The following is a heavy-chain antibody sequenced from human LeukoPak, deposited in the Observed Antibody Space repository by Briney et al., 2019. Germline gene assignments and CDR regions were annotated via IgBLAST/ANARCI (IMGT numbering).Heavy chain of an antibody. CDR2: MNPNSGNA. CDR1: GYTFTSYD. CDR3: ARGSEGLDY. V-gene: IGHV1-8*01. Sequence: ASVKVSCKASGYTFTSYDINWVRQATGQGLEWMGWMNPNSGNAGYSQKFQDRVTMTRDTSTSTGYMELSSLRSEDTAVYYCARGSEGLDYWGQGTLVTVSS. J-gene: IGHJ4*02.